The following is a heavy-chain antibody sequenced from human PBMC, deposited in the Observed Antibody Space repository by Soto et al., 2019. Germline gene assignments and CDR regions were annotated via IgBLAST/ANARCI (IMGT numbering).Heavy chain of an antibody. CDR1: GFTFSSYA. CDR2: ISYDASNK. V-gene: IGHV3-30-3*01. CDR3: ARAFSSGWYGDFDY. Sequence: QVQLVESGGGVVQPGRSLRLSCAASGFTFSSYAVHWVRQAPGKGLEWVAVISYDASNKYYGDSVKGRFTVSRDNSKNTLYLQMNSLRTEDTAVYDCARAFSSGWYGDFDYWGQGTLVTVSS. J-gene: IGHJ4*02. D-gene: IGHD6-19*01.